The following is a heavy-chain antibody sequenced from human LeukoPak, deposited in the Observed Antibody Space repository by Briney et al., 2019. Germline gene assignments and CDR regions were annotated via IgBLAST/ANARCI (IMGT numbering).Heavy chain of an antibody. D-gene: IGHD5-24*01. Sequence: PGGSLRLSCAASGFTFSSAWMSWVRQAPGKGLEWVANVNQDGSEKYYVDSVKGRFTISRDNAKNSLYLQMNSLRAEDTAVYYCARDQTGGDGYNYRIFDYWGQGTLVTVSS. CDR3: ARDQTGGDGYNYRIFDY. CDR2: VNQDGSEK. J-gene: IGHJ4*02. CDR1: GFTFSSAW. V-gene: IGHV3-7*01.